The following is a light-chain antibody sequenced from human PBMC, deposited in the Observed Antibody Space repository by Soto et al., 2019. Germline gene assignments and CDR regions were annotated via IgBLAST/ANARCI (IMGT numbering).Light chain of an antibody. CDR3: QSYDSSLSISV. V-gene: IGLV1-40*01. CDR1: SSNIGAGYD. Sequence: VLTQPPSVSGAPGQRVSISCTGTSSNIGAGYDVHWYQHLPGTAPKLLIFGDINRPSGVPDRFSGSKSGTSASLAITGLQAEDEADYYCQSYDSSLSISVFGGGTQLTVL. J-gene: IGLJ2*01. CDR2: GDI.